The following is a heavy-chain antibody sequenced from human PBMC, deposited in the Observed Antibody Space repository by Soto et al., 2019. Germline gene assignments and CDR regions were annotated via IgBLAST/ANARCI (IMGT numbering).Heavy chain of an antibody. Sequence: QVQLQESGPGLVKPSQTLSLTCTVSGDSISRGGYYWNWIRQHPRKGLEWIGYIYHKGSTNYNPSLKSRVTISVAKSKTQLSLELSNVTAADTAVYYCARDGAGAYGLGWFDPLGQGILVTVSS. D-gene: IGHD2-21*01. V-gene: IGHV4-31*03. J-gene: IGHJ5*02. CDR1: GDSISRGGYY. CDR3: ARDGAGAYGLGWFDP. CDR2: IYHKGST.